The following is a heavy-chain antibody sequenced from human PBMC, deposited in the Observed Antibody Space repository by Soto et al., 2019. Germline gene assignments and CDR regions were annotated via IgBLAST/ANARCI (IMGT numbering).Heavy chain of an antibody. CDR2: IYYNGII. V-gene: IGHV4-30-4*01. J-gene: IGHJ4*02. Sequence: PSETLSLTCTVSGDSITDGDYYWSWIRQPPGKDLEWIAYIYYNGIIHYNPSLKSRVTISLDPSKNQFSLTMTSVTDADTALYYCARGDSNGWYFDYWGQGTLVTVSS. CDR3: ARGDSNGWYFDY. D-gene: IGHD6-19*01. CDR1: GDSITDGDYY.